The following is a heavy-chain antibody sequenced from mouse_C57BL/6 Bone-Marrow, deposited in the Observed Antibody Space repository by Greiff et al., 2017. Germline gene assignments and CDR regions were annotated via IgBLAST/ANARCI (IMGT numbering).Heavy chain of an antibody. CDR3: ARDGARYWYFDV. CDR2: ISDGGSYT. J-gene: IGHJ1*03. V-gene: IGHV5-4*01. Sequence: EVKLVESGGGLVKPGGSLKLSCAASGFTFSSYAMSWVRQTPEKRLEWVATISDGGSYTYYPDNVKGRFTISRDHAKNNLYLQMSHLKSEDTAMYYCARDGARYWYFDVWGTGTTVTVSS. CDR1: GFTFSSYA.